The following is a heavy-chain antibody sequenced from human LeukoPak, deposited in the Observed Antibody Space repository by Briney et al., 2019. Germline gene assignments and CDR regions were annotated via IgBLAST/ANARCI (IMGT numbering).Heavy chain of an antibody. V-gene: IGHV3-48*04. J-gene: IGHJ4*02. CDR1: GFTFSSYS. CDR2: ISSSSSTI. Sequence: PRGSLRLSCAASGFTFSSYSMNWVRQAPGKGLEWVSYISSSSSTIYYADSVKGRFTISRDNAKNSLYLQMNSLRAEDTAVYYCARDRNPRYSGYDSLDYWGQGTLVTVSS. D-gene: IGHD5-12*01. CDR3: ARDRNPRYSGYDSLDY.